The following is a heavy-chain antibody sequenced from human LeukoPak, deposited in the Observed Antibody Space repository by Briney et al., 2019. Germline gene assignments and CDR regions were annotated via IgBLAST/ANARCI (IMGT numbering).Heavy chain of an antibody. CDR1: GFTFSSYE. Sequence: GGSLRLSCAASGFTFSSYEMNWVRQAPGKGLEWVSVIYSGGSTYYADSVKGRFTISRDNSKNTLYLQMNSLRAEDTAVYYCARAKMATTGGFDYWGQGTLVTVSS. D-gene: IGHD5-24*01. V-gene: IGHV3-53*01. CDR3: ARAKMATTGGFDY. J-gene: IGHJ4*02. CDR2: IYSGGST.